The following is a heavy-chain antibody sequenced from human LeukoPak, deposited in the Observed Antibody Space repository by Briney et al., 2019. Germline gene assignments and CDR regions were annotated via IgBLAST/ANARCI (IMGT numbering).Heavy chain of an antibody. V-gene: IGHV4-39*01. CDR3: ARHGHTATVARAFDI. CDR1: GDAISRGGYY. Sequence: PSETVSLTCTVSGDAISRGGYYWGWIRKPPGKGLEWFGNIYYSGSAYYHPSLKSRVTISIDSSKTQFSLKLSSVTAADKAVYYCARHGHTATVARAFDIWGQGTMVTVSS. D-gene: IGHD5-18*01. CDR2: IYYSGSA. J-gene: IGHJ3*02.